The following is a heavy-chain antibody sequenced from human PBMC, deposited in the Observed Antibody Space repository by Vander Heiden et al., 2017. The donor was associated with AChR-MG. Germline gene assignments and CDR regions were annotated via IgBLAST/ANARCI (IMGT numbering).Heavy chain of an antibody. J-gene: IGHJ4*02. CDR2: MRSKANSYAT. V-gene: IGHV3-73*02. D-gene: IGHD3-22*01. CDR3: TRKNYDSSAGYFDY. CDR1: AFAFSGAA. Sequence: VQLVESGGGLVPPGGSLTVSCAALAFAFSGAAMQWVRQASGKGREWVGRMRSKANSYATEDAASVKGRFTISRDDSKNTAYLQMNSLKTEDTAIYYCTRKNYDSSAGYFDYSGQGTLVTVSS.